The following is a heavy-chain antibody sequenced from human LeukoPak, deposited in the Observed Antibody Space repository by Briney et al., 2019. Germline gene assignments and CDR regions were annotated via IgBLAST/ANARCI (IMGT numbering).Heavy chain of an antibody. Sequence: VASVKVSCKASGGTFSSYAISWVRQAPGQGLEWMGRIIPIFGTANYAQKFQGRVTITTDESTSTAYMELSSLRSEDTAVYYCARTPDYYYYYYMDVWGKGTMVTVSS. CDR3: ARTPDYYYYYYMDV. V-gene: IGHV1-69*05. CDR1: GGTFSSYA. D-gene: IGHD2-15*01. J-gene: IGHJ6*03. CDR2: IIPIFGTA.